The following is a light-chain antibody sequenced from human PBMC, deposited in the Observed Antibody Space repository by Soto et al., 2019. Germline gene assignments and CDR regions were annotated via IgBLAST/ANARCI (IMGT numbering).Light chain of an antibody. CDR1: QSVSSSY. CDR3: QQYGSSLPT. CDR2: GAS. V-gene: IGKV3-20*01. J-gene: IGKJ5*01. Sequence: EIVLTQSPGTLSLSPGERATLSCRASQSVSSSYLAWYQQKPGQAPRLLIYGASSRATGIPDRFSGSGSGTDLTLTISRLEPEDFAVYYCQQYGSSLPTFGQGTRLEIK.